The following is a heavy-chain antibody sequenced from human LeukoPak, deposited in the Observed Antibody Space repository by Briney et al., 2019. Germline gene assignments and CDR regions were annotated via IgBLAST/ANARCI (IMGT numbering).Heavy chain of an antibody. Sequence: SETLSLTCTVSGGSLNTGGYSWNWIRQAPGKGLEWIGYIYYSGTTYNNPSLRSRVSMSIDMSKNQLSLNLNSVTAADTAVYYCARDTYYYGSGSPYFDYWGQGTLVTVSS. J-gene: IGHJ4*02. CDR3: ARDTYYYGSGSPYFDY. V-gene: IGHV4-30-4*07. D-gene: IGHD3-10*01. CDR1: GGSLNTGGYS. CDR2: IYYSGTT.